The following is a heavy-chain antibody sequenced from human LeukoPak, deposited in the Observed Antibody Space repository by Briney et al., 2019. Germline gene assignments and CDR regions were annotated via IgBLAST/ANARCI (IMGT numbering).Heavy chain of an antibody. CDR2: ISGSGGST. V-gene: IGHV3-23*01. CDR3: AKMPAPYYDFWSDYPTAYFDY. Sequence: QTGGSLRLSCAASGFTFSSYAMSWVRQAPGKGLEWVSAISGSGGSTYYADSVKGRFTISRDNSKNTLYLQMNSLRAEDTAVYYCAKMPAPYYDFWSDYPTAYFDYWGQGTLVTVSS. J-gene: IGHJ4*02. D-gene: IGHD3-3*01. CDR1: GFTFSSYA.